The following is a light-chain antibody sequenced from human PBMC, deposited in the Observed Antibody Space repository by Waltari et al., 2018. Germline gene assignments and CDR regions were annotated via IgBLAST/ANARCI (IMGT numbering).Light chain of an antibody. CDR2: LGS. V-gene: IGKV2-28*01. J-gene: IGKJ1*01. CDR3: MQALQSWT. Sequence: DIVMTQSPLSLPVTPGEPPSIPCRSSQSLLHSNGYNYLDWYLQKPGQSPQLLIYLGSNRASGVPDRFSGSGSGTDFTLKISRVEAEDVGVYYCMQALQSWTFGQGTKVEIK. CDR1: QSLLHSNGYNY.